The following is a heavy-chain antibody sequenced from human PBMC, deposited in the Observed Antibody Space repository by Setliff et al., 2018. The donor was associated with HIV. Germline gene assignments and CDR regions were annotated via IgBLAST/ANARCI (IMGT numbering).Heavy chain of an antibody. CDR2: MFHSGNT. CDR3: AKSPGSGTYLGYDGFDI. CDR1: GYSIINGYY. J-gene: IGHJ3*02. Sequence: SETLSLTCAVSGYSIINGYYWGWLRQSPGKGLEWIGSMFHSGNTYYNPSLESRVSMSVDTSTNQVSLQLSSVTAADTAVYYCAKSPGSGTYLGYDGFDIWGQGTMVTVSS. D-gene: IGHD1-26*01. V-gene: IGHV4-38-2*01.